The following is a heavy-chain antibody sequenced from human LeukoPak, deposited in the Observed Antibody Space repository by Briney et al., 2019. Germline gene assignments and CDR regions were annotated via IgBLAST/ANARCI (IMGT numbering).Heavy chain of an antibody. Sequence: GGSLRLSCAASGFTFSSYWMTWVRQAPGKGLEWVANIKQDGSEKYYVDFVKGRFTISRDNAKNSLYLQMNSLRGDDTAVYYCARDRYSSTWGQGTLVTVSS. D-gene: IGHD6-13*01. V-gene: IGHV3-7*01. CDR1: GFTFSSYW. CDR2: IKQDGSEK. J-gene: IGHJ5*02. CDR3: ARDRYSST.